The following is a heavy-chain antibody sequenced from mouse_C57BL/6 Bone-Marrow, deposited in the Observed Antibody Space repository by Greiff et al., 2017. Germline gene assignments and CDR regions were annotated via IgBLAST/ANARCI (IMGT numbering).Heavy chain of an antibody. CDR1: GFSFNTYA. V-gene: IGHV10-1*01. D-gene: IGHD2-4*01. CDR3: VRHNYYEYDGWFAY. J-gene: IGHJ3*01. Sequence: EVMLVESGGGLVQPKGSLKLSCAASGFSFNTYAMNWVRQAPGKGLAWVARIRSKSNNYATYYADSVKDRFTISRDDSESMLYLQMNNLKTEDTAMYYCVRHNYYEYDGWFAYWGQGTLGTVSA. CDR2: IRSKSNNYAT.